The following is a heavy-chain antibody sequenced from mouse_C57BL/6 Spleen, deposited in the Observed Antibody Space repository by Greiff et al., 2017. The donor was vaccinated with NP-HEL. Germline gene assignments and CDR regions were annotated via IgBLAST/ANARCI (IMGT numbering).Heavy chain of an antibody. D-gene: IGHD4-1*01. CDR1: GFTFTDYY. J-gene: IGHJ4*01. CDR2: IRNKANGYTT. Sequence: EVKLVESGGGLVQPGGSLSLSCAASGFTFTDYYMSWVRQPPGKALEWLGFIRNKANGYTTEYSASVKGRFTISRDKSQSILYLQMSALRAEDSATYYCARFELGDYAMDYWGQGTSVTVSS. CDR3: ARFELGDYAMDY. V-gene: IGHV7-3*01.